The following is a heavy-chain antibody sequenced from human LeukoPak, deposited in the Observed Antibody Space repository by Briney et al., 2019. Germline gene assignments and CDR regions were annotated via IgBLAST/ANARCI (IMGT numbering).Heavy chain of an antibody. CDR1: GYTFTGYY. CDR3: ARESGSYHGNDY. J-gene: IGHJ4*02. Sequence: GASVKVSCKASGYTFTGYYMHWVRQAPGQGLEWMGRINPNNGGTNCAQKFQGRVTMTGDTSISTAYMELSSLRPDDTAVYYCARESGSYHGNDYWGQGTLVTVSS. D-gene: IGHD1-26*01. V-gene: IGHV1-2*06. CDR2: INPNNGGT.